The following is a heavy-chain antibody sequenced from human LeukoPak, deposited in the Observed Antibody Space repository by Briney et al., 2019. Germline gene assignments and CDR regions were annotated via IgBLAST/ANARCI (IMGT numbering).Heavy chain of an antibody. CDR2: INHNGST. Sequence: SETLSLTCAVYGGSFSGYYWSWIRQPPGKGLEWIGEINHNGSTNYNPSLKSRATISVDTSKNQFSLKLSSVTAADTAVYYCAAMVRGVPDAFDIWGQGTMVTVSS. CDR3: AAMVRGVPDAFDI. V-gene: IGHV4-34*01. J-gene: IGHJ3*02. D-gene: IGHD3-10*01. CDR1: GGSFSGYY.